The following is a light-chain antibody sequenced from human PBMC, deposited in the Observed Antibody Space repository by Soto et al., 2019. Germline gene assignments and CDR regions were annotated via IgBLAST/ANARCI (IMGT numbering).Light chain of an antibody. Sequence: QSALTQPASVSGSPGQSITISCTGTSCDVGGYKYVSWYQQHPGKAPKVMIYDVSKRPSGISNRFSGSKSGNTASLTISGLQVEYEADYYCSSYTSGSPRVVFGGGTQLTVL. J-gene: IGLJ2*01. CDR3: SSYTSGSPRVV. CDR1: SCDVGGYKY. CDR2: DVS. V-gene: IGLV2-14*03.